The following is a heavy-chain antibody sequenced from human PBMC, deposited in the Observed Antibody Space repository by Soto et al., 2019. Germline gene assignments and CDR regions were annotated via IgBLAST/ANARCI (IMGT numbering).Heavy chain of an antibody. Sequence: GGSLRLSCAASGFTFSSYAMSWVRQAPGKGLEWVSAISGSGGSTYYADSVKGRFTISRDNSKNTLYLQMNSLRAEDTAVYYCAKTRAERSKQWLGKFDYWGQGTLVTVSS. CDR1: GFTFSSYA. CDR2: ISGSGGST. V-gene: IGHV3-23*01. D-gene: IGHD6-19*01. J-gene: IGHJ4*02. CDR3: AKTRAERSKQWLGKFDY.